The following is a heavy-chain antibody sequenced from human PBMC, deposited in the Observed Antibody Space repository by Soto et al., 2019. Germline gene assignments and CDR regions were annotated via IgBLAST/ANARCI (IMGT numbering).Heavy chain of an antibody. CDR1: GFTFSKYW. Sequence: EVRLVESGGGLVQPGGSLRLSCAASGFTFSKYWMSWFRQALGKVLEWVANIKDDGSEKYYVDSVKGRFTISRDNAKNSLALQMNSLRAEDTAVYFCASEGLPTTLISFEYWGQGTLVTVSS. D-gene: IGHD1-7*01. CDR3: ASEGLPTTLISFEY. J-gene: IGHJ4*02. CDR2: IKDDGSEK. V-gene: IGHV3-7*01.